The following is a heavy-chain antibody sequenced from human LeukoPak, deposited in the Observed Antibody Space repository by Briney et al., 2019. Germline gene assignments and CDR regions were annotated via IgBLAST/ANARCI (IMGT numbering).Heavy chain of an antibody. V-gene: IGHV4-59*03. CDR2: IYYDGET. CDR1: GGSLNRYY. CDR3: GEGDKGTFDALFI. D-gene: IGHD2-15*01. Sequence: SETLSLTCTVSGGSLNRYYWSWIRQPPGKGLEYIGYIYYDGETNYNPSLKSRVTMSIDTSRKQFSLALSPVTAADTALYYCGEGDKGTFDALFIWGQGRVVTVSS. J-gene: IGHJ3*02.